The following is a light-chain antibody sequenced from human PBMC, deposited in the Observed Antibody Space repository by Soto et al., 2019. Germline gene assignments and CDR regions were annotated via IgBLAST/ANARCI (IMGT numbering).Light chain of an antibody. CDR2: EVT. CDR1: RHDVGGYNY. V-gene: IGLV2-14*01. J-gene: IGLJ1*01. CDR3: SSYTISNTLPFV. Sequence: QSVLTQPASVSGSPGQSTTISCTGTRHDVGGYNYVSWYQQYPGKSPKLLIYEVTHRPSGVSNRFSGSKSGNTASLTISGLQAEDEADYYCSSYTISNTLPFVFGTGTKVTVL.